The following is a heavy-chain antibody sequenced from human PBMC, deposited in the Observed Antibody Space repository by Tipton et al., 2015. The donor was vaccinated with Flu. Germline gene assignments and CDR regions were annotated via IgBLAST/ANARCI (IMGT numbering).Heavy chain of an antibody. Sequence: TLSLTCAVYGGSFNGYYWTWIRQSPGKGLEWIGEINYGGSSTYHPSLRSRLTLSIDTSRKQFSLNLISVTAADTATYYCARVGSDNSALDWGQGTPVTVSS. CDR1: GGSFNGYY. V-gene: IGHV4-34*01. CDR2: INYGGSS. J-gene: IGHJ4*02. CDR3: ARVGSDNSALD. D-gene: IGHD4-11*01.